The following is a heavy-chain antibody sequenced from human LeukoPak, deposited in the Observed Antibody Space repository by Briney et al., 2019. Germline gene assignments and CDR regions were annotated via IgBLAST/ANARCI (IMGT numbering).Heavy chain of an antibody. CDR1: GFTFSSYW. D-gene: IGHD6-6*01. V-gene: IGHV3-7*03. J-gene: IGHJ3*02. CDR3: AKDMMYSMSSGAFDI. CDR2: IKQDGSEK. Sequence: PGGSLRLSCAASGFTFSSYWMSWVRQAPGKGLEWVANIKQDGSEKYYVDSVKGRFTISRDNAKNSLYLQMNSLRTEDMGLYYCAKDMMYSMSSGAFDIWGQGTMVTVSS.